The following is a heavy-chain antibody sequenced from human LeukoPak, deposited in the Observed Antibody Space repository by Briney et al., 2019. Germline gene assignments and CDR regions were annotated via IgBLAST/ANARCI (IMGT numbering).Heavy chain of an antibody. Sequence: SETLSLTCTVSGGSISSYYWSWIRQPPGKGLEWIGYIYYSGSTNYNPSLKSRVTISVDTSKSQFSLKLSSVTAADTAGYYCARGGYYDSSGYYPLGYWGQGTLVTVSS. CDR1: GGSISSYY. V-gene: IGHV4-59*01. J-gene: IGHJ4*02. CDR2: IYYSGST. D-gene: IGHD3-22*01. CDR3: ARGGYYDSSGYYPLGY.